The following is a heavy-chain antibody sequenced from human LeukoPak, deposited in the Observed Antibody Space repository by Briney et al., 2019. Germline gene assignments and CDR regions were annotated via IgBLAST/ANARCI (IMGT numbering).Heavy chain of an antibody. CDR2: INPNSGVT. Sequence: ASVKVSCKASGYTFTGCYTHWVRQAPGQGLEWMGWINPNSGVTNFAQKFQGSVTMTRDTSNSTAYMELSRLTSDDAAVYYCATLQYGMDVWGQGTTVTVSS. CDR1: GYTFTGCY. CDR3: ATLQYGMDV. J-gene: IGHJ6*02. V-gene: IGHV1-2*02.